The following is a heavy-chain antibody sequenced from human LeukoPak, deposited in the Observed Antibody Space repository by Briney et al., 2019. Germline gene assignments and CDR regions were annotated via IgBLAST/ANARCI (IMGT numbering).Heavy chain of an antibody. CDR2: ISGSGGST. CDR1: GFTFSSYS. V-gene: IGHV3-23*01. Sequence: PGGSLRLSCAASGFTFSSYSMNWVRQAPGKGLEWVSAISGSGGSTYYADSVKGRFTISRDNSKNTLYLQMNSLRAEDTAVYYCAKERSRLWGRYDILTGYYEGDYWGQGTLVTVSS. CDR3: AKERSRLWGRYDILTGYYEGDY. D-gene: IGHD3-9*01. J-gene: IGHJ4*02.